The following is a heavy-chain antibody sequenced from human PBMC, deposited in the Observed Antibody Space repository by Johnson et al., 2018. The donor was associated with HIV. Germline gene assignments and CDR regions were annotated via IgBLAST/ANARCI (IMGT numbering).Heavy chain of an antibody. CDR3: ARGGSTAGFDI. Sequence: QLVESGGGVVQPGRSLRLSCAASGFTFSSYAIHWVRQAPGKGLEWVAVISYDGSNKYYADSVKGRFTISRDNSKNTLYLQMNSLRADDTAIYYCARGGSTAGFDIWGQGTMVTVSS. V-gene: IGHV3-30*04. J-gene: IGHJ3*02. D-gene: IGHD6-19*01. CDR1: GFTFSSYA. CDR2: ISYDGSNK.